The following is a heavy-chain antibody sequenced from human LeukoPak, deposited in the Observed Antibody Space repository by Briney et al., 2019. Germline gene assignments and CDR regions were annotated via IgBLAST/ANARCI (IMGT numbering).Heavy chain of an antibody. D-gene: IGHD2-15*01. CDR3: AHRVSYCSGGSCYWSFDL. Sequence: SGPTLVKPTQTLTLTCTFSGFSLRTRGVGVGWIRQPPVKALEWLALIYWDDDRRYSPSLRSRLTITKDTSKNQVVLTMTNMDPVDTATYYCAHRVSYCSGGSCYWSFDLWGRGTLVTVSS. V-gene: IGHV2-5*02. CDR2: IYWDDDR. J-gene: IGHJ2*01. CDR1: GFSLRTRGVG.